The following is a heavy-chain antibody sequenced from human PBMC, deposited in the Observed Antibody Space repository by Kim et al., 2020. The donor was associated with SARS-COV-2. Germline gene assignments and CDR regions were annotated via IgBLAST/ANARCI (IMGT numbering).Heavy chain of an antibody. Sequence: SETLSLTCAVSGGSVTSGSYYWSWIRQPPGKGLEWIGYIYYSGSTNYNPSLKSRVTISVDTSKNQFSLRLSSVTPADTAVYYCARDDRGYSYGPQFDFWGQGALVTVSS. CDR3: ARDDRGYSYGPQFDF. D-gene: IGHD5-18*01. V-gene: IGHV4-61*01. CDR2: IYYSGST. J-gene: IGHJ4*02. CDR1: GGSVTSGSYY.